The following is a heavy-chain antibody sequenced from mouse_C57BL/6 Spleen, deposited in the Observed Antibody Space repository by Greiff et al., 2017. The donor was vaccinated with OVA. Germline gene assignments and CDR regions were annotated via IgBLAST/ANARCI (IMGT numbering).Heavy chain of an antibody. J-gene: IGHJ2*01. CDR2: ISDGGSYT. Sequence: EVQLVESGGGLVKPGGSLKLSCAASGFTFSSYAMSWVRQTPEKRLEWVATISDGGSYTYYPDNVKGRFTISRDNAKNNLYLQMSHLKSEDTAMYYCARVEAAQATLYYFDYWGQGTTLTVSS. CDR1: GFTFSSYA. CDR3: ARVEAAQATLYYFDY. V-gene: IGHV5-4*01. D-gene: IGHD3-2*02.